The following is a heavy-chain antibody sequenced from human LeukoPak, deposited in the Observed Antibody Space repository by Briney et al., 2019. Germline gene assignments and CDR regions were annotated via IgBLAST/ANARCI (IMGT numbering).Heavy chain of an antibody. CDR1: GLSFSNFP. CDR2: IQDDGATT. CDR3: ATQSITLVVVISPFDY. J-gene: IGHJ4*02. Sequence: PGGSLRLSCAASGLSFSNFPMHWVRQAPGKGLEWVALIQDDGATTNYADSVGGRFTISRDNSKSTVYLQMNSLKPDDTAVYYCATQSITLVVVISPFDYWGQGTLVTVSS. V-gene: IGHV3-30*02. D-gene: IGHD3-22*01.